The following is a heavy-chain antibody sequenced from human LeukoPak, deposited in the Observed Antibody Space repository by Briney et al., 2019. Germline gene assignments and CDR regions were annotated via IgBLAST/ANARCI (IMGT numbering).Heavy chain of an antibody. J-gene: IGHJ4*02. CDR3: TSLTTVTTKRDY. CDR1: GFSFNTYW. V-gene: IGHV3-74*01. Sequence: GGSLRLSCAASGFSFNTYWMHWVRQAPGKGPVWVSRINTDGSGITYADSVRGRFTISRDNAKNTLYLQMDSLRAEDTAVYYCTSLTTVTTKRDYWGQGTLVTVSS. D-gene: IGHD4-17*01. CDR2: INTDGSGI.